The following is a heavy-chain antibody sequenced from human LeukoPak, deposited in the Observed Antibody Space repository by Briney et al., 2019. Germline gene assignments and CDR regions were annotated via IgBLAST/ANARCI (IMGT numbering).Heavy chain of an antibody. D-gene: IGHD4-23*01. J-gene: IGHJ4*02. V-gene: IGHV3-7*03. CDR1: GFSLSSYW. CDR3: ARGGGHLDC. CDR2: IKQDGSDK. Sequence: PGGSLRLSCAASGFSLSSYWMSWVRQAPGKGLEWVANIKQDGSDKYYLTSVRGRFTISRDNAKNSLFLQMNSLRVEDTAVYYCARGGGHLDCWGQGTLVTVSS.